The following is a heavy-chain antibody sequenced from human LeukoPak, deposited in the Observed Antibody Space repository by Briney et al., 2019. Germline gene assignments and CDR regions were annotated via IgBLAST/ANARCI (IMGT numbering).Heavy chain of an antibody. D-gene: IGHD5-18*01. V-gene: IGHV4-59*01. CDR2: IYYSGST. J-gene: IGHJ4*02. Sequence: PSETLSLTCTVSGGSISSYYWSWVRQPPGKGLEWIGYIYYSGSTNYNPSLKSRVTISVDTSKNQFSLKLSSVTAADTAVYYCARYARGAMGGEGDYWGQGTLVTVSS. CDR3: ARYARGAMGGEGDY. CDR1: GGSISSYY.